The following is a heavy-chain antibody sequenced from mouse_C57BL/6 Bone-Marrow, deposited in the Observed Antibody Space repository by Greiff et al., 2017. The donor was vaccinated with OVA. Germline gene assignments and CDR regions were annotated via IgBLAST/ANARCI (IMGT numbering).Heavy chain of an antibody. CDR1: GYTFTDYY. V-gene: IGHV1-26*01. Sequence: VQLQQSGPELVKPGASVKISCKASGYTFTDYYMNWVKQSHGKSLEWIGDINPNNGGTSYNQKFKGKATLTVDKSSSTAYMELRSLTSEDSAVYYCARRPSYGSSFGFAYWGQGTLVTVSA. D-gene: IGHD1-1*01. CDR2: INPNNGGT. J-gene: IGHJ3*01. CDR3: ARRPSYGSSFGFAY.